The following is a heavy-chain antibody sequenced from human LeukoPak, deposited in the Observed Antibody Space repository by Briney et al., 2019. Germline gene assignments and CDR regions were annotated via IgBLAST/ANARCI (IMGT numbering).Heavy chain of an antibody. V-gene: IGHV4-59*01. J-gene: IGHJ5*02. CDR2: IYYSGST. CDR1: GGSISSYY. D-gene: IGHD3-3*01. Sequence: SETLSLTCTVSGGSISSYYWSWIRQPPGKGLEWIGYIYYSGSTNYNPSLKSRVTISVDTSKNQFSLKLGSVTAADTAVYYCARVMDFWSGTNWFDPWGQGTLVTVSS. CDR3: ARVMDFWSGTNWFDP.